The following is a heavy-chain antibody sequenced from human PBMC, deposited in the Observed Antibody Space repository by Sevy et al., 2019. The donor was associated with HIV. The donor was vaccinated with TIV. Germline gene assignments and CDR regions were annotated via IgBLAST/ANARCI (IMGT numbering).Heavy chain of an antibody. D-gene: IGHD4-17*01. CDR3: ARVHGDYTYFDY. Sequence: SETLSLTCTVSGGSISSHYWSWIRQPAGKGLEWFGRIFASGSTNYNPSLKSRVSRSMDTSKKQFSLKLTSVTAADTAVYYCARVHGDYTYFDYWGQGTLVTVSS. V-gene: IGHV4-4*07. J-gene: IGHJ4*02. CDR2: IFASGST. CDR1: GGSISSHY.